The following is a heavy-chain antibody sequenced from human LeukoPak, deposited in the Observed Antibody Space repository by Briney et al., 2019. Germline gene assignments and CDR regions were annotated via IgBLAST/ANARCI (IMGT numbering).Heavy chain of an antibody. J-gene: IGHJ4*02. D-gene: IGHD3-10*01. CDR1: GGSIENHH. CDR3: ASMVRGAGYFDY. CDR2: IYSSGST. Sequence: NPSETLSLTCTVSGGSIENHHWTWVRQPPGKGLEWIGYIYSSGSTNYNPSLKSRVTISLDTSRNQFSLKLSSVTAADTAVYYCASMVRGAGYFDYWGQGTLVTVSS. V-gene: IGHV4-59*11.